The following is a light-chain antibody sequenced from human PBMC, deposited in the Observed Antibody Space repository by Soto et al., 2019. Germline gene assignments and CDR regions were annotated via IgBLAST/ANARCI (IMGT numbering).Light chain of an antibody. J-gene: IGLJ2*01. V-gene: IGLV2-14*01. CDR2: EVS. CDR3: SSYTTSSSVV. Sequence: QSALTQPASVSGSPGQSITISCTGTSSDVGVNNYVSWYKQHPGKAPKLMIYEVSNRPSGVSNRFSGSKSGNTASLTISGLQAEDEADYHCSSYTTSSSVVFGGGTKLTVL. CDR1: SSDVGVNNY.